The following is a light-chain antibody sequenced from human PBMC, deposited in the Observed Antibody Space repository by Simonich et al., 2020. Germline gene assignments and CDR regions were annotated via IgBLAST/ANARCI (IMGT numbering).Light chain of an antibody. CDR3: SSYAGSNPL. J-gene: IGLJ2*01. Sequence: QSALTQPPSASGSPGQSVTISCTGISSDVGGYNYVSWYQQHPGKAPKLMIYEVSKRPSGVPDRFSGSKSGNTASLTVSGLQAEDEADYYCSSYAGSNPLFGGGTKLTVL. CDR2: EVS. V-gene: IGLV2-8*01. CDR1: SSDVGGYNY.